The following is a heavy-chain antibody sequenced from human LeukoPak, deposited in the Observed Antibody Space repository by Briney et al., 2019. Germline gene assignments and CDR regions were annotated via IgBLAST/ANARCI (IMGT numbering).Heavy chain of an antibody. CDR2: ISSSGTTI. J-gene: IGHJ3*02. D-gene: IGHD2-2*01. V-gene: IGHV3-11*01. Sequence: PGGSLRLSCAASGFTFSDYYMSWIRQAPGKGLEWVSYISSSGTTISYADSVKGGFTISRDNAKNSLYLQMNSLRAEDTAVYYCARDNIVVVPASIETTFDIWGQGTMVTVSS. CDR3: ARDNIVVVPASIETTFDI. CDR1: GFTFSDYY.